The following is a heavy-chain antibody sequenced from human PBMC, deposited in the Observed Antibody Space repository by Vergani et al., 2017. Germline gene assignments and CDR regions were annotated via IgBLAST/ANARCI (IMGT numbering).Heavy chain of an antibody. J-gene: IGHJ4*02. V-gene: IGHV4-39*01. D-gene: IGHD3-10*01. Sequence: QLQLQESGPGLVKPSETLSLTCTVSGGSITYGAFYWGWIRQSPGKGLEWIGSIYYSGSTYYNPSLKSRVTISVDTSKNQFSLKLSSVTAADTAVYYCARRTTMVRGVLEIARYYFDYWGQGTLVTVSS. CDR1: GGSITYGAFY. CDR3: ARRTTMVRGVLEIARYYFDY. CDR2: IYYSGST.